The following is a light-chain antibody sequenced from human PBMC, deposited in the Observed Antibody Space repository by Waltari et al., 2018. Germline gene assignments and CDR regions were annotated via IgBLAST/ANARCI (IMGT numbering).Light chain of an antibody. CDR3: QQNYNTPRT. Sequence: DIQMTQSPSSLSASVGDRVTITCRASQSISRHLSWYQQQPGEAPKLLIYAATTLHSVVPIRFSGSGSGTDFSLTISGLQPEDPATYYCQQNYNTPRTFGQGTKVEIK. J-gene: IGKJ1*01. CDR1: QSISRH. V-gene: IGKV1-39*01. CDR2: AAT.